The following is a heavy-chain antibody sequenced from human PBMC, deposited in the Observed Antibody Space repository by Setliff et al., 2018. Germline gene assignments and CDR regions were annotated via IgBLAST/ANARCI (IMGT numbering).Heavy chain of an antibody. V-gene: IGHV7-4-1*02. D-gene: IGHD2-2*01. J-gene: IGHJ4*02. CDR2: INTNTGNP. CDR1: GYTFTTYA. CDR3: ARIVCSSTSCSRFGY. Sequence: ASVKVSCKASGYTFTTYAMNWVRQAPGQGLKWMGWINTNTGNPTYAQGFTGRFVFSLDTSVSTAYLQISSLKAEDTAVYYCARIVCSSTSCSRFGYWGQGTLVTVSS.